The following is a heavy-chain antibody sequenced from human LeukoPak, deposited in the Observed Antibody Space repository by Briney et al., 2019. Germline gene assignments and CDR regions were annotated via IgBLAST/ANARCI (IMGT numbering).Heavy chain of an antibody. V-gene: IGHV3-23*01. CDR2: ISGSGGST. D-gene: IGHD3-10*01. Sequence: GGSLRLSCAAPGFTFSSYAMSWVRQAPGKGLEWVSAISGSGGSTYYADSVKGRFTISRDNSKNTLYLQMNSLRAEDTAVYYCAKDHRALLWFGEHFDYWGQGTLVTVSS. CDR1: GFTFSSYA. J-gene: IGHJ4*02. CDR3: AKDHRALLWFGEHFDY.